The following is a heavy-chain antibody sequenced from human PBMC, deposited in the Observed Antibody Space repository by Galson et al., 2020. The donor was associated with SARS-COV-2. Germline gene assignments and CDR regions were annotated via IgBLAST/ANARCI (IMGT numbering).Heavy chain of an antibody. J-gene: IGHJ4*02. CDR1: EYTFRFYY. CDR3: ARWRATGEFDF. CDR2: IYPDDFDT. Sequence: GEPLKIPCQAFEYTFRFYYIAWVRQRPGQGLEWMGIIYPDDFDTRYSPSFQGQVTVPADKSIGTAYLEWTSLKTSDSATYFCARWRATGEFDFWGQGTQVTVS. V-gene: IGHV5-51*01. D-gene: IGHD3-16*01.